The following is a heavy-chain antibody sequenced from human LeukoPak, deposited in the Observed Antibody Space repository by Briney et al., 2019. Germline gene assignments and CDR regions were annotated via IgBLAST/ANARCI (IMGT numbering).Heavy chain of an antibody. Sequence: SVKVSCKASGGTFSSYAISWVRQAPGQGLEWMGRIIPILGIANYAQKFQGRVTMTRDTSTSTVYMELSSLRSEDTAVYYCARGSTYYYDSSGYYPNWFDPWGQGTLVTVSS. V-gene: IGHV1-69*04. CDR3: ARGSTYYYDSSGYYPNWFDP. CDR1: GGTFSSYA. D-gene: IGHD3-22*01. CDR2: IIPILGIA. J-gene: IGHJ5*02.